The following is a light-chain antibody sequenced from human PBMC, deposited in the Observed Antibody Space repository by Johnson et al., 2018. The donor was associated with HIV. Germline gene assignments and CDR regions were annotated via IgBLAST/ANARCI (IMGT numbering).Light chain of an antibody. CDR3: GTWDSSPSVYV. V-gene: IGLV1-51*01. Sequence: QSVLTQPPSVSAAPGQKVTFSCSGSTSNIGNNDVSWYRHLPGTAPKLLIYDNYKRPSGIPDRFSGSKSGTSATLDITGLQTGDEADYYCGTWDSSPSVYVSATGTKVTVL. CDR2: DNY. J-gene: IGLJ1*01. CDR1: TSNIGNND.